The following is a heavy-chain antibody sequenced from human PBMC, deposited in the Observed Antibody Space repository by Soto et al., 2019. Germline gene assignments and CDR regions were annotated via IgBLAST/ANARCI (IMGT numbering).Heavy chain of an antibody. CDR3: ARDRDAGGWFHFDC. CDR1: GDSVSGNSVA. D-gene: IGHD6-19*01. J-gene: IGHJ4*02. CDR2: TYYRSQWHY. V-gene: IGHV6-1*01. Sequence: PSQTLSLTCVISGDSVSGNSVAWSWIRQSPSRGLEWLGRTYYRSQWHYDYAVSVRSRITINPDTSRNQFSLQLNSVTPEDTAVYYCARDRDAGGWFHFDCWGQGTLVTVSS.